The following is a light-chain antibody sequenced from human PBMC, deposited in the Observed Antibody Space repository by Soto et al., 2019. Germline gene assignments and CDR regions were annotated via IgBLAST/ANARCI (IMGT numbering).Light chain of an antibody. Sequence: ELVLTQSPVTRSLSPGERATLSCMASQRVGGNYLAWYQQKRGQSPRLLIYDASSRATDIPDRFSGSGSGTDFTLTLTNVEPEDFAVYYCQQYGSRTWTFGQGTKLEMK. CDR1: QRVGGNY. J-gene: IGKJ1*01. CDR3: QQYGSRTWT. V-gene: IGKV3-20*01. CDR2: DAS.